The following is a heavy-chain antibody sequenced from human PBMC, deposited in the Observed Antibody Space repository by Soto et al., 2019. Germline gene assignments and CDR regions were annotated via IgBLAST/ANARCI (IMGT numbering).Heavy chain of an antibody. V-gene: IGHV4-59*01. CDR3: ARDDGYNFIGDYYYGMDV. Sequence: SETLSLTCTVSGGSISSYYWSWIRQPPGKGLEWIGYIYYSGSTNYNPSLKSRVTISVDTSKNQFSLKLSSVTAADTAVYYCARDDGYNFIGDYYYGMDVWGQGILVTVSS. CDR1: GGSISSYY. CDR2: IYYSGST. D-gene: IGHD5-12*01. J-gene: IGHJ6*02.